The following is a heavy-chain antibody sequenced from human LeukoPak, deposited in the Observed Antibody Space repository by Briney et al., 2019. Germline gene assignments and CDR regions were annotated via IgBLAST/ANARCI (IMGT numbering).Heavy chain of an antibody. J-gene: IGHJ4*02. CDR2: IRYDGSNK. D-gene: IGHD3-3*01. Sequence: PGGSLRLSCAASGFTFSSYGMHWVRQAPGKGLEWVAFIRYDGSNKYYADSVKGRFTISRDNSKNTLYLQMNSLRAEDTAAYYRAKLDYSPDYDFWSGYSDYWGQGTLVTVSS. CDR3: AKLDYSPDYDFWSGYSDY. CDR1: GFTFSSYG. V-gene: IGHV3-30*02.